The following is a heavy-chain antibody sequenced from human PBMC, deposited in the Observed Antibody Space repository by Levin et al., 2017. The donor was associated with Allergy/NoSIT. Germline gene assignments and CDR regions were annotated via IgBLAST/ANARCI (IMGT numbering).Heavy chain of an antibody. D-gene: IGHD1-26*01. CDR2: IKHDGSER. J-gene: IGHJ4*02. V-gene: IGHV3-7*01. CDR3: ARDPGSHWVSYYFDY. Sequence: GESLKISCAASGFTFSTYWMNWVRQAPGKGLEWVANIKHDGSERYYVDSVKGRFTISRDNAKNSLYLQMNSLRTEDTAVYYCARDPGSHWVSYYFDYWGQGTLVTVSS. CDR1: GFTFSTYW.